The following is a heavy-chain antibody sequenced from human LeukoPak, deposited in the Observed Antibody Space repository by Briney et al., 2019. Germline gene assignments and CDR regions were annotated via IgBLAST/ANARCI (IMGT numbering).Heavy chain of an antibody. J-gene: IGHJ2*01. CDR3: ARGVITRLRHFDL. Sequence: SETLSLTCAAYGGSFSGYYWSWIRQPPGKGLEWIGEINHSGSTNYNPSLKSRVTISVDTSKNQFSLKLSSVTAADTAVYYCARGVITRLRHFDLWGRGTLVTVSS. V-gene: IGHV4-34*01. CDR1: GGSFSGYY. CDR2: INHSGST. D-gene: IGHD1-14*01.